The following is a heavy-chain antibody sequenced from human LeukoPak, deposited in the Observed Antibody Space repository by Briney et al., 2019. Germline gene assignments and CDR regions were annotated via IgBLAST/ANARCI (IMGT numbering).Heavy chain of an antibody. CDR1: GFTFSTYA. V-gene: IGHV3-30-3*02. CDR2: ISYDGSNK. J-gene: IGHJ3*02. CDR3: AKLASPRAAMVSWAFDI. Sequence: GGSLRLSCAASGFTFSTYAMYWVRQAPGKGLEWVAFISYDGSNKYYADSVKGRFTISRDNSKNTLYLQMNSLRAEDTAVYYCAKLASPRAAMVSWAFDIWGQGTMVTVSS. D-gene: IGHD2-2*01.